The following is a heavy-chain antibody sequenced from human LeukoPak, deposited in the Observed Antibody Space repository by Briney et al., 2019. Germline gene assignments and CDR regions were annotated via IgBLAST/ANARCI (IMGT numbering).Heavy chain of an antibody. CDR1: GFTFSSYE. V-gene: IGHV3-48*03. Sequence: WGSLRLSCAASGFTFSSYEMSWVRQAPGKGLEWVSYISSSGRTMYYADSVKGRFTFSRDNAKNSLYLQMNSLRAEDTAVYYCARESGLTMVRGTFDYWGQGTLVTVSS. J-gene: IGHJ4*02. CDR3: ARESGLTMVRGTFDY. D-gene: IGHD3-10*01. CDR2: ISSSGRTM.